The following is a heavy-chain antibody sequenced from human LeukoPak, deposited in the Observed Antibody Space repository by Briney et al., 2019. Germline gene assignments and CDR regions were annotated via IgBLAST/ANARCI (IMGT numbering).Heavy chain of an antibody. D-gene: IGHD2-2*01. Sequence: PGESLRLSCAASGFTFSSYGMHWVRQAPGKGLEWVAFIRYDGSNKYYADSVKGRFTISRDNSKNTLYLQMNSLRAEDTAVYYCAKVVGSSTSGFDYWGQGTLVTVSS. CDR3: AKVVGSSTSGFDY. V-gene: IGHV3-30*02. CDR2: IRYDGSNK. CDR1: GFTFSSYG. J-gene: IGHJ4*02.